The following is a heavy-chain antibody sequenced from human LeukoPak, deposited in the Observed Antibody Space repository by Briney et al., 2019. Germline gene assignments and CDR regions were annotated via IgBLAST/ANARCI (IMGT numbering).Heavy chain of an antibody. CDR2: ISEGGT. CDR1: GFTVSNCG. J-gene: IGHJ4*02. V-gene: IGHV3-23*01. Sequence: GGSLRLSCAASGFTVSNCGLSWVRQAPGKGLEWVSAISEGGTYYADSVKGRFTISRDNSKNTLYLQMDSLRAEDTALYYCAKDRGPFAVVPDYWGQGTLVTVSS. D-gene: IGHD3-10*01. CDR3: AKDRGPFAVVPDY.